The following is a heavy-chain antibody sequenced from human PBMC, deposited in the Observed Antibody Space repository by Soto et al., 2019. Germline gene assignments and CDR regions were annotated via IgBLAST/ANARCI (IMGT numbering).Heavy chain of an antibody. D-gene: IGHD3-3*01. J-gene: IGHJ6*02. Sequence: GGSLRLSCSASGFTFSSYAMHWVRQAPGKGLEYVSAISSNGGSTYYADSVKGRFTISRDNSKNTLYLQMGSLRAEDTAVYYCVKSDFWSLYTGNYYGMDVWGQGTTVTVSS. CDR2: ISSNGGST. CDR1: GFTFSSYA. CDR3: VKSDFWSLYTGNYYGMDV. V-gene: IGHV3-64D*06.